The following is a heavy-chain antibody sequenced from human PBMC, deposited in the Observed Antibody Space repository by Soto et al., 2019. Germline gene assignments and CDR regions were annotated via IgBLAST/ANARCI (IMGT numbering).Heavy chain of an antibody. D-gene: IGHD3-3*01. CDR3: AKDLQHTSYYDFWSGSPTGYYYYGMDV. CDR2: ISYDGSNK. CDR1: GFTFSSYG. Sequence: GGSLRLSCAASGFTFSSYGMHWVRQAPGKGPEWVAVISYDGSNKYYADSVKGRFTISRDNSKNTLYLQMNSLRAEDTAVYYCAKDLQHTSYYDFWSGSPTGYYYYGMDVWGQGTTVTVSS. V-gene: IGHV3-30*18. J-gene: IGHJ6*02.